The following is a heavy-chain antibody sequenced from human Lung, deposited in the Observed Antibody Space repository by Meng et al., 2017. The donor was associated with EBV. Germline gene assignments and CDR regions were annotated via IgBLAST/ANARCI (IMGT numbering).Heavy chain of an antibody. Sequence: VQLVQAGAEVKKPGSSVKVACKTSGGSFSTHTFSWVRQAPGQGLEWMGGLIAVFDKTKAAPRFQDRVTFTADESTSTAYMELSSLTFDDTAVYFCARGRRNEPLFDYWGQGTLVTVS. D-gene: IGHD1-14*01. CDR2: LIAVFDKT. J-gene: IGHJ4*02. V-gene: IGHV1-69*13. CDR3: ARGRRNEPLFDY. CDR1: GGSFSTHT.